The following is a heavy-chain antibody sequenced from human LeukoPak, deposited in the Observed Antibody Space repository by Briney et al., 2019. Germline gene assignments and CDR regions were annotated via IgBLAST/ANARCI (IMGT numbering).Heavy chain of an antibody. CDR2: IYHSGSS. CDR3: ARLGITIFDLAYYFDY. J-gene: IGHJ4*02. V-gene: IGHV4-38-2*01. CDR1: SYSISSGYY. Sequence: SETLSLTCAVSSYSISSGYYWGWAREPPGKGLERIGSIYHSGSSYYNPSLKSRVTISVDTSQNQFSLKLSSVPAADTAVYYCARLGITIFDLAYYFDYWGQGTLVTVSS. D-gene: IGHD3-3*01.